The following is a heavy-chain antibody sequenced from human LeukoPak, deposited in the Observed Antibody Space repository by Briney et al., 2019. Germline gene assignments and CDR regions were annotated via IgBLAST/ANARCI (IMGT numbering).Heavy chain of an antibody. CDR2: IYTSGST. V-gene: IGHV4-61*02. CDR3: AGGVPDFGEYYYYMDV. J-gene: IGHJ6*03. Sequence: SQTLSLTCTVSGGSISSGSYYWSWIRQPAGKGLEWIVRIYTSGSTNYNPSLKSRVTISVDTSKNQYSLKMSSVTAADTADYFCAGGVPDFGEYYYYMDVWGKGTTVTVSS. D-gene: IGHD3-16*01. CDR1: GGSISSGSYY.